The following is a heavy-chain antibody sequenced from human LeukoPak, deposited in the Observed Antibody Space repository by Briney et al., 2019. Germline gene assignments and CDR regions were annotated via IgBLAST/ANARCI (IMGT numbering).Heavy chain of an antibody. V-gene: IGHV3-21*01. Sequence: PGGSLRLSCAASGFTFSSYSMNWVRQAPGKGLEWVSSISSSSSYIYYADSVKGRFTISRDNSKNTLYLQMSSLRAEDTAVHYCVKATPGDSSGYYYPFRSWGQGTLVTVSS. CDR3: VKATPGDSSGYYYPFRS. CDR1: GFTFSSYS. D-gene: IGHD3-22*01. J-gene: IGHJ5*02. CDR2: ISSSSSYI.